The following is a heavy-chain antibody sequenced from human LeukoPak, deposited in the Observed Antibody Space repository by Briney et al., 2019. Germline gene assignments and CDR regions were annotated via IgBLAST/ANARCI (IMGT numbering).Heavy chain of an antibody. Sequence: GGSLRLSCAASGFTFSSYAMSWVRQAPGKGLEWVSAISGSGGSTYYADSVKGRFTISRDNSKNTLYLQMNSLRSEDTAVYYCVLLKRGYSYGYADYWGQGTLVTVSS. J-gene: IGHJ4*02. V-gene: IGHV3-23*01. CDR3: VLLKRGYSYGYADY. CDR2: ISGSGGST. CDR1: GFTFSSYA. D-gene: IGHD5-18*01.